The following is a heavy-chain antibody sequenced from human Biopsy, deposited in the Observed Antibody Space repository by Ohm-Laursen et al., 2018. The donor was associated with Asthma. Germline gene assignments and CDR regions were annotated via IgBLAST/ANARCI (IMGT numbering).Heavy chain of an antibody. Sequence: SLRLSCAASGFTFSNYGMHWVRQAPGKGLDWVAVISFDGSNKNYTDSVKGRFTISRDNSRNTLHLQMNSLRAEDTAVYYCAKDVFPGWELRRGPDYWGQGTLITVAS. CDR3: AKDVFPGWELRRGPDY. D-gene: IGHD1-26*01. J-gene: IGHJ4*02. V-gene: IGHV3-30*18. CDR1: GFTFSNYG. CDR2: ISFDGSNK.